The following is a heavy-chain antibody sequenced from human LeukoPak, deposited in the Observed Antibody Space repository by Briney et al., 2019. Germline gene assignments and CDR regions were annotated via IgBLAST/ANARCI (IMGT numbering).Heavy chain of an antibody. J-gene: IGHJ5*02. Sequence: PGGSLRLSCAVSGFIFSSYAMSWVRQAPGKGLEWVSAISGSGGSTYYADSVKGRFTISRDNSKNTLYLQMNSLRAEDTAVYYCAKEVSSSSGVDPWGQGTLVTVSS. CDR2: ISGSGGST. D-gene: IGHD6-13*01. CDR1: GFIFSSYA. CDR3: AKEVSSSSGVDP. V-gene: IGHV3-23*01.